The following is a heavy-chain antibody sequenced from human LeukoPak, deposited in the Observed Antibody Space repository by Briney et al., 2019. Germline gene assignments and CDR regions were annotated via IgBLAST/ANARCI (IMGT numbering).Heavy chain of an antibody. J-gene: IGHJ4*02. CDR1: GFTFSAYA. V-gene: IGHV3-23*01. Sequence: PGGSLRLSCAASGFTFSAYAMSWVRQAPGKGLEWVPAIGGSGGSTYCADSVKGRFTISRDNSKNTLYLQMNTLRAEDTAVYYCAKGALGSRRHYFFDYWGQGTLVTVSS. D-gene: IGHD6-13*01. CDR2: IGGSGGST. CDR3: AKGALGSRRHYFFDY.